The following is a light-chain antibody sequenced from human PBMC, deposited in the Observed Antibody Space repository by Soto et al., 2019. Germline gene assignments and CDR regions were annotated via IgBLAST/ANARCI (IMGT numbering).Light chain of an antibody. CDR3: QKRSYSYT. CDR1: QSVSSY. CDR2: DAS. V-gene: IGKV3-11*01. J-gene: IGKJ2*01. Sequence: EIVLTQSPATLSLSPQERATLSCRASQSVSSYLAWYQQKPGQAPRLLIYDASNRATGIPARFSGSGSGTDFTLTISILDPEDFAVYYCQKRSYSYTFVQGTKLEIK.